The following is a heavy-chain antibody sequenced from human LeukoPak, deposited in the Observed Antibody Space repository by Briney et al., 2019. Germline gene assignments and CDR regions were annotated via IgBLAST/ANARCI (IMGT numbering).Heavy chain of an antibody. J-gene: IGHJ4*02. CDR2: ISNDGSNK. Sequence: GGSLRLSCAASGFTLSTYAMHWVRQAPGKGLEWVAVISNDGSNKYYADSVKGRFTISRDNSKNTLFLQMNSLRAEDTAVYYCARSRAAGSLYGYWGQGTLVTVSS. CDR3: ARSRAAGSLYGY. CDR1: GFTLSTYA. V-gene: IGHV3-30-3*01. D-gene: IGHD6-13*01.